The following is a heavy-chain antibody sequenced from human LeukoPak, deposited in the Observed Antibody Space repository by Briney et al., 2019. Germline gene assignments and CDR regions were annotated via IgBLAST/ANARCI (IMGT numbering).Heavy chain of an antibody. D-gene: IGHD1-26*01. CDR3: ARPFSGSYGY. CDR2: IYSNGNT. J-gene: IGHJ4*02. CDR1: GFSFSDYW. Sequence: GGSLRLSCAASGFSFSDYWMSWFRQAPGKGLEWVSIIYSNGNTYYADSVKGRFTISRDNSKNTVYLQMNSLRVEDTAVYYCARPFSGSYGYWGQGTLVTVSS. V-gene: IGHV3-66*01.